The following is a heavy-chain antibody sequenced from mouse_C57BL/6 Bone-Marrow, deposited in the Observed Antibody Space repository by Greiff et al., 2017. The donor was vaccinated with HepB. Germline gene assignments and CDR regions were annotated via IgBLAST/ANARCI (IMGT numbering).Heavy chain of an antibody. CDR3: APYSSSFAY. CDR1: GYTFTSYG. CDR2: INSRSGNT. V-gene: IGHV1-81*01. D-gene: IGHD1-1*01. J-gene: IGHJ3*01. Sequence: QVQLQQSGAELARPGASVKLSCKASGYTFTSYGISWVKQSTGKGLEWIGEINSRSGNTYYNEKFKGKATLTADKSSSTAYMELRSLTSEDSAVYFCAPYSSSFAYWGQGTLVTVSA.